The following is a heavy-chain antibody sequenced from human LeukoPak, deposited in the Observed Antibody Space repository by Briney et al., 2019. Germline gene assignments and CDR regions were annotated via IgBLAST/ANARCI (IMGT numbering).Heavy chain of an antibody. D-gene: IGHD2-15*01. J-gene: IGHJ3*02. CDR2: IYSGGST. CDR1: GFTVSSNY. CDR3: ARDCGGSCYSYAFDI. Sequence: GGSLRLSYAASGFTVSSNYMSWVRQAPGKGLEWVSVIYSGGSTYYADSVKGRFTISRDNSKNTLYLQMNSLRAEDTAVYYCARDCGGSCYSYAFDIWGQGTMVTVSS. V-gene: IGHV3-66*01.